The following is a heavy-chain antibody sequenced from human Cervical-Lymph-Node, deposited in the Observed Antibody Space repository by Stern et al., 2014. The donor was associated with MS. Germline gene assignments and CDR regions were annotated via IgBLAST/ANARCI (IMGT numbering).Heavy chain of an antibody. D-gene: IGHD6-6*01. Sequence: VQLLESGAEVEKPGASVKVSCKASGYIFTDYYLHWVRQAPGQGLEWMGRINPNRGGTSYAQSFQGRVTLTRDTSITTAYMDLSRLTSDDTAVYYCTRALRIADRPSPGGHWFDPWGQGTLVIVSS. CDR2: INPNRGGT. V-gene: IGHV1-2*02. CDR3: TRALRIADRPSPGGHWFDP. J-gene: IGHJ5*02. CDR1: GYIFTDYY.